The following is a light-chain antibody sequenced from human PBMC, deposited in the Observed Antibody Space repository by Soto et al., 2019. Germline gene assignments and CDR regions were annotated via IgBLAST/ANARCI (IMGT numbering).Light chain of an antibody. CDR2: DVN. Sequence: QSALTQPRSVSGSPGQSVTISCTGTSSDVGRFNYVTWYQQHPGKAPKLMIYDVNKRPSGLPDRFSGSKSGNTASLTISGLQSKDEADYFCCSYAGSSTYVFGPGTKLTVL. CDR1: SSDVGRFNY. V-gene: IGLV2-11*01. CDR3: CSYAGSSTYV. J-gene: IGLJ1*01.